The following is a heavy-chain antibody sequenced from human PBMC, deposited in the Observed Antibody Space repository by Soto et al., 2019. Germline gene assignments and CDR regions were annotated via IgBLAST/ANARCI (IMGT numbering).Heavy chain of an antibody. CDR1: GGSVSSGSYY. CDR3: ARDRGYGVNWFDP. D-gene: IGHD5-12*01. V-gene: IGHV4-61*01. J-gene: IGHJ5*02. Sequence: SETLSLTCTVSGGSVSSGSYYWSWIRQPPGKGLEWIGYIYYSGSTNYNPSLKSRVTISVDTSKNQFSLKLSSVTAADTAVYYCARDRGYGVNWFDPWGQGTLVTVSS. CDR2: IYYSGST.